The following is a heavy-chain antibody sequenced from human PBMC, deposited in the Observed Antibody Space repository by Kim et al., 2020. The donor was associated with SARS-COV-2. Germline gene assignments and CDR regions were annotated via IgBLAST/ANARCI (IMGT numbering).Heavy chain of an antibody. Sequence: SETLSLTCTVSGGSISSYYWSWIRQPPGKGLEWIGYIYYSGSTNYNPSLKSRVTISVDTSKNQFSLKLSSVTAADTAVYYCARSRGDCSGGSCYSYYYYGMDVWGQGTTVTVSS. V-gene: IGHV4-59*01. D-gene: IGHD2-15*01. J-gene: IGHJ6*02. CDR1: GGSISSYY. CDR3: ARSRGDCSGGSCYSYYYYGMDV. CDR2: IYYSGST.